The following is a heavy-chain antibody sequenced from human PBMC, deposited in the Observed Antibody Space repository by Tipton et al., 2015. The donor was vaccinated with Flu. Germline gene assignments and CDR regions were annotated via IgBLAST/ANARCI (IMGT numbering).Heavy chain of an antibody. CDR2: ILSDGATT. CDR3: AKGGCGGTSCLDY. J-gene: IGHJ4*02. Sequence: SLRLSCAASDFTFADYYMHWVRQAPGKGLEWVSIILSDGATTHYADFVKGRFTISRDNAKNTLYLQMHSLSAEDTATYYCAKGGCGGTSCLDYWGQGTVVTVSS. D-gene: IGHD2-2*01. CDR1: DFTFADYY. V-gene: IGHV3-74*01.